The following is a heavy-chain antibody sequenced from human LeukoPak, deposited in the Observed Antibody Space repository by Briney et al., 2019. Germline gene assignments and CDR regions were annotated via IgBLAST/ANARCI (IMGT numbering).Heavy chain of an antibody. J-gene: IGHJ4*02. D-gene: IGHD6-19*01. V-gene: IGHV4-39*01. CDR2: IYYSGST. CDR3: AGQQWLDYFDY. Sequence: SETLSLTCTVSGGSLRSSNYYWGWIRQPPGKGLEWIGSIYYSGSTYYNPSLKSRVTISVDTSKNQFSLKLSSVTAADTAVYYCAGQQWLDYFDYWGQGTLVTVSS. CDR1: GGSLRSSNYY.